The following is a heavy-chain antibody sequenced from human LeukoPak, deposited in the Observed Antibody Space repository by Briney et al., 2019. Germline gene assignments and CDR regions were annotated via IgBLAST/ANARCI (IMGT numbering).Heavy chain of an antibody. D-gene: IGHD1-26*01. Sequence: GGSLRLSCAASGFTFSSYEMNWVRQAPGKGLEWISYISTSGSTIYYADSVKGRFTIPRDNAKNSLYLQMDSLRAEDTAVYYCVRVMWWELLVTEYYFDYWGQGTLVTVSS. V-gene: IGHV3-48*03. J-gene: IGHJ4*02. CDR3: VRVMWWELLVTEYYFDY. CDR1: GFTFSSYE. CDR2: ISTSGSTI.